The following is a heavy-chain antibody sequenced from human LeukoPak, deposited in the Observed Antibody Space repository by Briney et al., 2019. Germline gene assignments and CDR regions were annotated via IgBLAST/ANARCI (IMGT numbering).Heavy chain of an antibody. D-gene: IGHD6-13*01. J-gene: IGHJ4*02. CDR1: GGTFSSYA. CDR2: IIPIFGTA. V-gene: IGHV1-69*05. Sequence: SVKVSCKASGGTFSSYAISWVRQAPGQGLEWMGRIIPIFGTANYAQKFQGRVTITTDESTSTAYMELSSLRSEDTAVYYCAVALQQLVPFSSGLFDYWGQGTLVTVSS. CDR3: AVALQQLVPFSSGLFDY.